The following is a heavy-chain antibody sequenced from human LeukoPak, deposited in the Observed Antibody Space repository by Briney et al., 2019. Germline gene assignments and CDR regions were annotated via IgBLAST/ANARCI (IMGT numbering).Heavy chain of an antibody. V-gene: IGHV4-31*03. Sequence: PSETLSLTCTVSGGSISSGDYYWSWIRQHPEKGLEWIGYTFYSGSTYYNPSLKSRVTISVDTSKNQFSLKLNFVTAADTAVYYCAREDSYYDSSSFDIWGQGTRVTVSS. CDR2: TFYSGST. J-gene: IGHJ3*02. CDR3: AREDSYYDSSSFDI. D-gene: IGHD3-22*01. CDR1: GGSISSGDYY.